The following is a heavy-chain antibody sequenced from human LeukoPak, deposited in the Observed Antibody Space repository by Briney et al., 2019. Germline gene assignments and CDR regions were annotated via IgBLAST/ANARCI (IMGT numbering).Heavy chain of an antibody. CDR1: GGSISSGNYY. J-gene: IGHJ3*02. CDR3: TRTANDAFDI. CDR2: IYYSGST. V-gene: IGHV4-61*01. Sequence: PSETLSLTCTVSGGSISSGNYYYSWIRQPPGKGLEWIGYIYYSGSTNYNPSLKSRVTISVDTSKNQFSLKLSSVTAADTAVYYCTRTANDAFDIWGQGTMVTVSS.